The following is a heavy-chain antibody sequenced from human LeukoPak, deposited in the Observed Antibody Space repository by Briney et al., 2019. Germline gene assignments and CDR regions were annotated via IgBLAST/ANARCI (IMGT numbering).Heavy chain of an antibody. Sequence: SETLSLTCAVSGGSISSSSYYWGWIRQPPGKGLEWIGSIYYSGSTYYNPSLKSRVTISVDTSKNQFSLKLSSVTAADTAVYYCASKYSSSSGAFDYWGQGTLVTVSS. CDR3: ASKYSSSSGAFDY. J-gene: IGHJ4*02. D-gene: IGHD6-6*01. CDR2: IYYSGST. CDR1: GGSISSSSYY. V-gene: IGHV4-39*01.